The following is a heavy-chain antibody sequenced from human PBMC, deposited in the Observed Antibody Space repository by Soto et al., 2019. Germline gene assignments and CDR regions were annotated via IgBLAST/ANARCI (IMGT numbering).Heavy chain of an antibody. CDR1: GFTFSNYA. V-gene: IGHV3-23*01. D-gene: IGHD3-3*01. CDR2: IDSSGGST. J-gene: IGHJ4*02. CDR3: AKDYDFWSGYYAAFDY. Sequence: GGSLRLSCAASGFTFSNYAMIWVRQAPGKGLEWVSCIDSSGGSTYYADSVKGRFTISRDNSQNTLYLQMNSLRAEDTAVYYCAKDYDFWSGYYAAFDYWGQGTLVTVSS.